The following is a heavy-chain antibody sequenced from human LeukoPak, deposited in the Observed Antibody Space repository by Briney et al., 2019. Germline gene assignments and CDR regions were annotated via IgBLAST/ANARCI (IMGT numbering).Heavy chain of an antibody. J-gene: IGHJ2*01. V-gene: IGHV7-4-1*02. CDR1: GYTFTNYA. CDR2: INTNTGNP. Sequence: ASVTVSCKASGYTFTNYAMNWVRQAPGQGLEGMGWINTNTGNPTYAQGFPGRFVFSLDTSVSTAYLQISSLKAEDTAVYSCARGIAAAGTVWYFDLWGRGTLVTVSS. D-gene: IGHD6-13*01. CDR3: ARGIAAAGTVWYFDL.